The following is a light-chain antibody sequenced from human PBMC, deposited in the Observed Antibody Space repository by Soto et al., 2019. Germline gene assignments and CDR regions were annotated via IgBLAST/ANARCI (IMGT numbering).Light chain of an antibody. CDR2: EGS. CDR1: SSDVGSYNL. V-gene: IGLV2-23*01. Sequence: QSALTQPASVSGSPGQSITISCTGTSSDVGSYNLVSWYQQYPGTAPKLMIYEGSKRPSGVSNRFSGSKSGNTASLIISGRQAEEEAYYYCCSYAGETTLVFGGGTKLTVL. CDR3: CSYAGETTLV. J-gene: IGLJ2*01.